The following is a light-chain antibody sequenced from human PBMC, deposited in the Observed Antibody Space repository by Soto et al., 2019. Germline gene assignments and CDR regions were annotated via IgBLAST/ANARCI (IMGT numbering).Light chain of an antibody. CDR1: SSDLVGYNY. CDR2: DVS. CDR3: SSYTSSSVLDVV. V-gene: IGLV2-14*03. Sequence: QSALTQPASVSGSPGQSITISCSGTSSDLVGYNYVSWYQQHPGKAPQLIIFDVSDRPSGVSSRFSGSKSGNTASLTISGLQAEDEADYYCSSYTSSSVLDVVFGGGTKLTVL. J-gene: IGLJ2*01.